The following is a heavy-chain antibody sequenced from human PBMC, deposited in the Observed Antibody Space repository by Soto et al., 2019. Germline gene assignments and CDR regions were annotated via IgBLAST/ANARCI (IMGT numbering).Heavy chain of an antibody. Sequence: PVGSLRLSCAASGFTFSSYAMSWVRQAPGKGLEWVSAISGSGGSTYYADSVKGRFTISRDNSKNTLYLQMNSLRAEDTAVYYCAKDRYDYVWGSYRCEFDYWGQGTLVTVSS. V-gene: IGHV3-23*01. CDR3: AKDRYDYVWGSYRCEFDY. J-gene: IGHJ4*02. D-gene: IGHD3-16*02. CDR1: GFTFSSYA. CDR2: ISGSGGST.